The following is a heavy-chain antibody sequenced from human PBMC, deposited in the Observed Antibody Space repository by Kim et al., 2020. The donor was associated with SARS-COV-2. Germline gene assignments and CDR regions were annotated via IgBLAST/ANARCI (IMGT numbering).Heavy chain of an antibody. CDR3: ARLDYGSGSYYGS. Sequence: YHPSLKSRVTISVDTSKNQFSLKLSSVTAADTAVYYCARLDYGSGSYYGSWGQGTLVTVSS. D-gene: IGHD3-10*01. V-gene: IGHV4-59*08. J-gene: IGHJ4*02.